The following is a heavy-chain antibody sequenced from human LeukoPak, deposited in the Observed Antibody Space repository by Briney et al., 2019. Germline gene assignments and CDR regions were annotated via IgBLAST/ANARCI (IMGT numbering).Heavy chain of an antibody. J-gene: IGHJ6*04. CDR1: GFTFSSYE. V-gene: IGHV3-48*03. CDR3: AKDGDIGFNV. Sequence: GGSLRLSCAASGFTFSSYEMNWVRQAPGKGLEWVSYISSSGSTIYYADSVKGRFTISRDNAKNSLYLQMNSLRAEDTAVYYCAKDGDIGFNVWGKGTTVTISS. CDR2: ISSSGSTI. D-gene: IGHD2-15*01.